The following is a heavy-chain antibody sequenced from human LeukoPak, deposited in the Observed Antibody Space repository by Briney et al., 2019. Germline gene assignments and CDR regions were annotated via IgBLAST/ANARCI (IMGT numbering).Heavy chain of an antibody. CDR2: ISSSSSYI. J-gene: IGHJ3*02. D-gene: IGHD4-23*01. CDR3: ARGHLRGGDAFDI. CDR1: GFTFSSYS. Sequence: PGGSLRLSCAASGFTFSSYSMNWVRQAPGKGLEWVSSISSSSSYIYYADSVKGRFTISRDNAKNSLYLQMNSLRAEDTAVYYCARGHLRGGDAFDIWGQGTMVTVSS. V-gene: IGHV3-21*01.